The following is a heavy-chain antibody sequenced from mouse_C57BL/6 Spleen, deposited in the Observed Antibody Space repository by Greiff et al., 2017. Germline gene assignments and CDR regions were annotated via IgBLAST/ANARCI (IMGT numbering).Heavy chain of an antibody. CDR1: GFTFSDYG. J-gene: IGHJ4*01. CDR3: ARRLQEAMDY. CDR2: ISSGSSTI. Sequence: DVMLVESGGGLVKPGGSLKLSCAASGFTFSDYGMHWVRQAPEKGLEWVAYISSGSSTIYYADTVKGRFTISRDNAKNTLFLQMTSLRSEDTAMYYCARRLQEAMDYWGQGTSVTVSS. D-gene: IGHD6-1*01. V-gene: IGHV5-17*01.